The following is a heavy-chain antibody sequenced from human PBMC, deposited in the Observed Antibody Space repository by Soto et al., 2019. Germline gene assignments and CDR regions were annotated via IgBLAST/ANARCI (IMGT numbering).Heavy chain of an antibody. Sequence: PGGSLRLSRAASGFTFSSYAMSWVRQAPGKGLEWVSAISASGENTYYADSVKGRFTISRDNSKNVLYLQMNSLRVEDTAVYYCEWDSWGQGTLVTVSS. D-gene: IGHD2-8*01. CDR3: EWDS. J-gene: IGHJ4*02. CDR1: GFTFSSYA. CDR2: ISASGENT. V-gene: IGHV3-23*01.